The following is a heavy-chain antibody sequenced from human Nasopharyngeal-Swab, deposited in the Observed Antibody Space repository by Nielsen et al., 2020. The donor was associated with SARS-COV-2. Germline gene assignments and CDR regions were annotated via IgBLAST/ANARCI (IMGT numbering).Heavy chain of an antibody. V-gene: IGHV3-23*01. J-gene: IGHJ4*02. D-gene: IGHD1-14*01. CDR1: GFSITTYG. CDR2: ISELGSGI. Sequence: GGSLRLSCAASGFSITTYGMTWVRQAPGKGQEWVSSISELGSGIYYADSVRGRFSISRDTSKNTVYLQMNTLRADDTALYFCTRGLTGHIVQWNPSPYWGQGTLVTVSS. CDR3: TRGLTGHIVQWNPSPY.